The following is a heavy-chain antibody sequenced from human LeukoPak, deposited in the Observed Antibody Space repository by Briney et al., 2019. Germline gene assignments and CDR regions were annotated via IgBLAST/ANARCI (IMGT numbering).Heavy chain of an antibody. J-gene: IGHJ4*02. CDR2: IYYSGST. V-gene: IGHV4-39*07. Sequence: PSETLSLTCTVSGGSISSSGYYWGWIRQPPGKGLEWIASIYYSGSTYYNPSLKSRVTISVDTSKNQLSLKLSSVTAADTAVYYCARYSGSPPSSFDYWGQGTLVTVSS. CDR3: ARYSGSPPSSFDY. CDR1: GGSISSSGYY. D-gene: IGHD3-10*01.